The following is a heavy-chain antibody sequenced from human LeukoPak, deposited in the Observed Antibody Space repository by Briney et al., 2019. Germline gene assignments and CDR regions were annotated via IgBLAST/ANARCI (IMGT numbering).Heavy chain of an antibody. CDR2: INHSESN. V-gene: IGHV4-34*01. D-gene: IGHD3-10*01. CDR1: GGSFSCYY. J-gene: IGHJ4*02. Sequence: PSETLPLTCAVYGGSFSCYYWSWIRQPPGKGLEWIGEINHSESNIYNPSLKSRVTISGYTSKNQFSLKLRSVTAADMAVYYCAGGARRFWERSTFPFDYWGQGTLVTVSS. CDR3: AGGARRFWERSTFPFDY.